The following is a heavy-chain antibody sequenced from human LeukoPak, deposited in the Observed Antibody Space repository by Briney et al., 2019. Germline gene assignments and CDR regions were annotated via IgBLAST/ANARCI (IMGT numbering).Heavy chain of an antibody. J-gene: IGHJ4*02. CDR1: GYTFTGYY. Sequence: ASVKVSCKASGYTFTGYYMHWVRQAPGQGLEWMGWINPNSGGTNYAQKFQGRVTMTRGTSISTAYMELSRLRSDDTAVYYCARGLRGATKGNFDYWGQGTLVTVSS. V-gene: IGHV1-2*02. CDR3: ARGLRGATKGNFDY. D-gene: IGHD1-26*01. CDR2: INPNSGGT.